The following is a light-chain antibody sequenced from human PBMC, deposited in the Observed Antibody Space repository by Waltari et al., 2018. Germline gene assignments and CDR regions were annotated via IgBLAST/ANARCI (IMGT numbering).Light chain of an antibody. CDR2: GAS. CDR3: QQYVSSPLT. V-gene: IGKV3-20*01. Sequence: EIVLTQSPGTLSLSPGERATLSCRTSQSVSSQYIAWYQQKPGQTPRLLIYGASNRATGIPDRFSGSGSGTDFTLTISRLEPEDSAVYYCQQYVSSPLTFGGGTKVEIK. J-gene: IGKJ4*01. CDR1: QSVSSQY.